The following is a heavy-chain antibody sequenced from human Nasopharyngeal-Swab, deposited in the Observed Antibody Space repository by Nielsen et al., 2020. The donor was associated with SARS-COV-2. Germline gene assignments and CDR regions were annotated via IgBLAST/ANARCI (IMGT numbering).Heavy chain of an antibody. CDR3: ASTPLDSSGYYYAFHY. CDR2: ISYDGSNK. D-gene: IGHD3-22*01. Sequence: GESVKISCAASGFTFSRYTMHWVRQAPGKGLEWVAVISYDGSNKYYADSVKGRFTISRDISKNTLYLQMNSLRAEDTAVFYCASTPLDSSGYYYAFHYWGRGTLVTVSS. V-gene: IGHV3-30-3*01. CDR1: GFTFSRYT. J-gene: IGHJ4*02.